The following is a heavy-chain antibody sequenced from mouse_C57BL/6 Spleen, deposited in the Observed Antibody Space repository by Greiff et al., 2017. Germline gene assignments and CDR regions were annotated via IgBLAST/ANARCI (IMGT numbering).Heavy chain of an antibody. D-gene: IGHD2-4*01. V-gene: IGHV2-6-1*01. CDR3: ARHYDYDEAMDY. CDR1: GFSLTSYG. J-gene: IGHJ4*01. CDR2: IWSDGNT. Sequence: VQLQQSGPGLVAPSQSLSITCTVSGFSLTSYGVHWVRQPPGKGLEWLVVIWSDGNTTYNSALKSRLSISKDNTKSQVFLKMNSLQTDDTAMYYCARHYDYDEAMDYWGQGTSVTVSS.